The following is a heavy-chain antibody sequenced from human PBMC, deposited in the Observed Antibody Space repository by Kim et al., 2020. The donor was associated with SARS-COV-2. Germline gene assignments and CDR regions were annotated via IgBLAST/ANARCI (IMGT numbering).Heavy chain of an antibody. D-gene: IGHD3-22*01. CDR3: AKERYSDSTGYYPY. J-gene: IGHJ4*02. Sequence: YAGSVKGRFTISRDKSKNMVYLQMNSLRAEDTAMYYCAKERYSDSTGYYPYWGQGTLVTVSS. V-gene: IGHV3-66*01.